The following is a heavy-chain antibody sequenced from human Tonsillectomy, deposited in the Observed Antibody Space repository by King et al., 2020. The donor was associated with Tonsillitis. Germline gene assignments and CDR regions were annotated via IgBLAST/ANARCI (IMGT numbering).Heavy chain of an antibody. J-gene: IGHJ4*02. CDR3: AKGTIYDILTGYYGGTNGHFDY. Sequence: VQLVESGGGLVQPGGSLRLSCAASGFTFSSYAMSWVRQAPGKGLEWVSAISGSGGSTYYADSVKGRFTISRDNSKNTLYLQMNSLRAEDTAVYYCAKGTIYDILTGYYGGTNGHFDYWGQGTLVTVSS. CDR2: ISGSGGST. CDR1: GFTFSSYA. D-gene: IGHD3-9*01. V-gene: IGHV3-23*04.